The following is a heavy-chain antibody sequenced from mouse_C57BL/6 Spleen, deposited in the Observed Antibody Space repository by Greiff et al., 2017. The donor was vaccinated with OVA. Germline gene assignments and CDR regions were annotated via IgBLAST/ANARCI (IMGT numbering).Heavy chain of an antibody. CDR1: GFTFSDAW. V-gene: IGHV6-6*01. CDR2: IRNKANNHTK. Sequence: EVQGVESGGGLVQPGGSMKLSCAASGFTFSDAWMDWVRQSPEKGLEWVAEIRNKANNHTKYYAESVKGRFTISRDDSKSSVYLQMNSLRAEDTGIYYCTNYYGRSFDYWGKGTTLTVSS. D-gene: IGHD1-1*01. J-gene: IGHJ2*01. CDR3: TNYYGRSFDY.